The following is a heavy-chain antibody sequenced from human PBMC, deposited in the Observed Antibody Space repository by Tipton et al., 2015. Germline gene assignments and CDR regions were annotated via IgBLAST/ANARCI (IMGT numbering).Heavy chain of an antibody. CDR3: ARHSIPFDY. CDR1: GGFINPYY. CDR2: IYASGTT. V-gene: IGHV4-4*07. Sequence: TLSLTCTLSGGFINPYYWSWIRQPAGKRLEWIGRIYASGTTNYNPSLMSRVTMAVDMSRNQFSLKLTSVTAADTAVYFCARHSIPFDYWGQGTLVTVSS. J-gene: IGHJ4*02.